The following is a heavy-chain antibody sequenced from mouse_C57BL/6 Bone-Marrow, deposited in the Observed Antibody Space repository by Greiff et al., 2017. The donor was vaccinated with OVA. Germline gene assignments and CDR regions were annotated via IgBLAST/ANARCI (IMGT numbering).Heavy chain of an antibody. J-gene: IGHJ1*03. CDR3: ARLIASGNYWYFDV. CDR1: GFTFSSYG. CDR2: ISSGGSYT. V-gene: IGHV5-6*01. D-gene: IGHD6-1*01. Sequence: EVMLVESGGDLVKPGGSLKLSCAASGFTFSSYGMSWVRQTPDKRLEWVATISSGGSYTYYPDSVKGRFTISRDNAKNTLYLQMSSLKSEDTAMYYCARLIASGNYWYFDVWGTGTTVTVSS.